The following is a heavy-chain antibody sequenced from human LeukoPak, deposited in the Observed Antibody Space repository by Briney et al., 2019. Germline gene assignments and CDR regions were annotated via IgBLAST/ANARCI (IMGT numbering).Heavy chain of an antibody. CDR2: FRASGGST. CDR3: AQSLGNQGVIDY. CDR1: GFTFRNHA. J-gene: IGHJ4*02. D-gene: IGHD3-10*01. Sequence: GGSLRLSCAASGFTFRNHAMNWVRQAPGQGGEWVSGFRASGGSTFNTDSVKGRFSISRDHSKNTLYLEMNNLRPGETALYYCAQSLGNQGVIDYWGQGTLVTVSS. V-gene: IGHV3-23*01.